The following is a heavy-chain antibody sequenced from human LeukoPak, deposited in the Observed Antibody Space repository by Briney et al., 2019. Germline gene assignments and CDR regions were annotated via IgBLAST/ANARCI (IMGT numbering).Heavy chain of an antibody. CDR2: ISAYNGNT. D-gene: IGHD3-10*01. CDR3: ARDRWFGRKYYYYYGMDV. CDR1: GYTFTSYG. V-gene: IGHV1-18*01. Sequence: GASVKVSCKASGYTFTSYGISWVRQAPGQGPEWMGWISAYNGNTNYAQKLQGRVTMTTDTSTSTAYMELRSLRSDDTAVYYCARDRWFGRKYYYYYGMDVWGQGTTVTVSS. J-gene: IGHJ6*02.